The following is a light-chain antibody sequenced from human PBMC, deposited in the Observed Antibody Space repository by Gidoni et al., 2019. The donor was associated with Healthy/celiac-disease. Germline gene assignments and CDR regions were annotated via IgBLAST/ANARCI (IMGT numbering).Light chain of an antibody. CDR3: QQYNSYSGT. Sequence: DIQMTQSPSTLSASVGDRVTITCRASQGISSWLAWYQQKPGKAPKLLIYDASSLESGVPSRFSGSGSGTEFTLTISSLQPDDFATYYCQQYNSYSGTFGQGTKVETK. CDR2: DAS. V-gene: IGKV1-5*01. CDR1: QGISSW. J-gene: IGKJ1*01.